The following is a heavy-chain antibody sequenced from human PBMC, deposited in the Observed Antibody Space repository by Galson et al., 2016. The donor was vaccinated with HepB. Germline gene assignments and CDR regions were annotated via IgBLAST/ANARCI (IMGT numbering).Heavy chain of an antibody. Sequence: SLRLSCAASGFNFRNYGMHWVRQAPGKGLEWVAVIWYDGSHENYAVSVKGRFTISRDNSKKTLYLQMNSLRAEDTALYYCARGSWAPFDFWGQGILVTVSS. D-gene: IGHD1-26*01. CDR3: ARGSWAPFDF. CDR1: GFNFRNYG. CDR2: IWYDGSHE. V-gene: IGHV3-33*01. J-gene: IGHJ4*02.